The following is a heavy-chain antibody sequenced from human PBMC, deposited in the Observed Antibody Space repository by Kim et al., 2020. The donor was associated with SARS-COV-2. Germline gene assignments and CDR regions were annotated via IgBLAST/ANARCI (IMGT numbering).Heavy chain of an antibody. J-gene: IGHJ4*02. Sequence: RFTISRDNAKNSLYLQMNSLRAEDTAVYYCARKTYYYDSSGYDRDSIFDYWGQGTLVTVSS. D-gene: IGHD3-22*01. CDR3: ARKTYYYDSSGYDRDSIFDY. V-gene: IGHV3-11*06.